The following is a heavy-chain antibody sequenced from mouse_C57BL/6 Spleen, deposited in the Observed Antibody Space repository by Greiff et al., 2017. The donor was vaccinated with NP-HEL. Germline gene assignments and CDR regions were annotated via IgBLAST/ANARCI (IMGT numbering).Heavy chain of an antibody. V-gene: IGHV1-22*01. CDR2: INPNNGGT. D-gene: IGHD3-1*01. Sequence: EVQLQQSGPELVKPGASVKMSCKASGYTFTDYNMHWVKQSHGKSLDWIGYINPNNGGTSYNQKFKGKATLTVNKASSTAYMELRSLTSEDSAVYYCARLGLRGLFDYWGQGTTLTVSS. J-gene: IGHJ2*01. CDR1: GYTFTDYN. CDR3: ARLGLRGLFDY.